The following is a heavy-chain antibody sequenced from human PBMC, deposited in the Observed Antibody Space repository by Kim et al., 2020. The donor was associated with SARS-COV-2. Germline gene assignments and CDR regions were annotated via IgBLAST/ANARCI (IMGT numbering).Heavy chain of an antibody. Sequence: GGSLRLSCAASGFTFSSYAMHWVRQAPGKGLEWVAVISYDGSNKYYADSVKGRFTISRDNSKNTLYLQMNSLRAEDTAVYYCARMYSGSYFPWAVLHYYYGMAVWGQGTTVTVSS. CDR3: ARMYSGSYFPWAVLHYYYGMAV. CDR1: GFTFSSYA. D-gene: IGHD1-26*01. V-gene: IGHV3-30*04. J-gene: IGHJ6*02. CDR2: ISYDGSNK.